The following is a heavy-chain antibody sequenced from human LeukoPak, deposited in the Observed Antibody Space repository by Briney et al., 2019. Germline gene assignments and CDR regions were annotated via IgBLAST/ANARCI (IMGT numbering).Heavy chain of an antibody. CDR1: GFTFSSYA. D-gene: IGHD3-10*01. CDR3: ARSALTMVRGVFQH. V-gene: IGHV3-30*04. Sequence: GRSLRLSCAASGFTFSSYAMHWVRQAPGKGLEWVAVISYDGSNKYYADSVKGRFTISRDNSKNTQYLQMNSLRAEDTAVYYCARSALTMVRGVFQHWGEGTLVTVSS. J-gene: IGHJ1*01. CDR2: ISYDGSNK.